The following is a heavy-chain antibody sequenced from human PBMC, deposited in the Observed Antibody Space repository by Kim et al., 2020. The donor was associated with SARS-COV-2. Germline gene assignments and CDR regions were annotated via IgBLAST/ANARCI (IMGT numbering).Heavy chain of an antibody. CDR3: VRDEVEVTGSYGGDS. J-gene: IGHJ5*01. CDR1: GFSFGDYS. CDR2: ISSRSSVI. D-gene: IGHD3-9*01. V-gene: IGHV3-48*02. Sequence: GGSLRLSCAASGFSFGDYSMDWVRQAPGGGLEWRAYISSRSSVIYYADSVRGRFAVSRDNAKKSLYLQMDSLTDEDTAVYYCVRDEVEVTGSYGGDSWGRGTLVTVST.